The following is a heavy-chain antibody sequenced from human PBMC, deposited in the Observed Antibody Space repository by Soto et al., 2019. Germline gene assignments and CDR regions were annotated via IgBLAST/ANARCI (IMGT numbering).Heavy chain of an antibody. V-gene: IGHV3-11*06. CDR3: ARLKDILTGEPGGLDY. Sequence: GGSLRLSCAASGFTFSDYYMSWIRQAPGKGLEWVSYISSSSSYTNYADSVKGRFTISRDNAKNSLYLQMNSLRAEDTAVYYCARLKDILTGEPGGLDYWGEGTLVTVSS. CDR1: GFTFSDYY. CDR2: ISSSSSYT. D-gene: IGHD3-9*01. J-gene: IGHJ4*02.